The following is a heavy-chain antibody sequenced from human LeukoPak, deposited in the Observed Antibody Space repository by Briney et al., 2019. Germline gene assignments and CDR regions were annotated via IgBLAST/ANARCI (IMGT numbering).Heavy chain of an antibody. CDR3: ARGSLVGAYY. CDR2: INSDGSST. V-gene: IGHV3-74*01. D-gene: IGHD1-26*01. Sequence: PGGSLRLSCAASGVTFSSYWMHWVRQAPGKGQVWVSRINSDGSSTTYADSVKGRFTISRDNAKNTLYLQMNSLRAEDTAVYYCARGSLVGAYYWGQGTLVTVSS. CDR1: GVTFSSYW. J-gene: IGHJ4*02.